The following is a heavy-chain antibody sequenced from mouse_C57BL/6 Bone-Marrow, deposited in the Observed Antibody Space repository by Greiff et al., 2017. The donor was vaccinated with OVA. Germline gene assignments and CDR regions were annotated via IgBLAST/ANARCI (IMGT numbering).Heavy chain of an antibody. CDR1: GYSFTGYY. J-gene: IGHJ3*01. V-gene: IGHV1-42*01. Sequence: VQLKESGPELVKPGASVKISCKASGYSFTGYYMNWVKQSPEKSLEWIGEINPSTGGTTYNQKFKAKATLTVDKSSSTAYMQLKSLTSEDSAVYYGERDDYDPFAYWGQGTLVTVSA. CDR2: INPSTGGT. D-gene: IGHD2-4*01. CDR3: ERDDYDPFAY.